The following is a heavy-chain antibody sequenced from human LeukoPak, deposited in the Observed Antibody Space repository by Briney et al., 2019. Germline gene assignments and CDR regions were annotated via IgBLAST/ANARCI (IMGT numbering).Heavy chain of an antibody. CDR1: GYTFTSYY. Sequence: GASVKVSCKASGYTFTSYYMHWVRQAPGQGLEWMGIINPSGGSTSYAQKFQGRVTMTEDTSTDTAYMELSSLRSEDTAVYYCATFPMVRGAYWGQGTLVTVSS. CDR3: ATFPMVRGAY. J-gene: IGHJ4*02. D-gene: IGHD3-10*01. V-gene: IGHV1-46*01. CDR2: INPSGGST.